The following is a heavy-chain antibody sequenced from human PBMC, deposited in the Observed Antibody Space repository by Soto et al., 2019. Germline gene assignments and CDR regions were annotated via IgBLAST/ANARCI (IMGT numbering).Heavy chain of an antibody. Sequence: GGSLRLSCAASGFTFSSYSMNWVRQAPGKGLEWVSSISSSSYIYYADSVKGRFTISRDNAKNSLYLQMNSLRAEDTAVYYCARDYDFWSGQKDGMDVWGQGTTVTVSS. J-gene: IGHJ6*02. CDR3: ARDYDFWSGQKDGMDV. V-gene: IGHV3-21*01. D-gene: IGHD3-3*01. CDR1: GFTFSSYS. CDR2: ISSSSYI.